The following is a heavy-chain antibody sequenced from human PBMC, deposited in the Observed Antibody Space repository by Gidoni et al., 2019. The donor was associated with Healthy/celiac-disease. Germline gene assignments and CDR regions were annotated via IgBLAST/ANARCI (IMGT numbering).Heavy chain of an antibody. Sequence: VKKPGSSVMVSCKASGGTFSSYAISWVRQAPGQGLEWMGGIIPIFGTANYAQKFQGRVTITADESTSTAYMELSSLRSEDTAVYYCAKVTYYYDSSGYYSHYYYGMDVWGQGTTVTVSS. D-gene: IGHD3-22*01. CDR2: IIPIFGTA. CDR3: AKVTYYYDSSGYYSHYYYGMDV. J-gene: IGHJ6*02. V-gene: IGHV1-69*01. CDR1: GGTFSSYA.